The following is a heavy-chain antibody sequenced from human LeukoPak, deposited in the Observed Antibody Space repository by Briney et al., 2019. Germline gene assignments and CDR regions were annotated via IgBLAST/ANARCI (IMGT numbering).Heavy chain of an antibody. CDR3: ARLYVLRLGELSPNWFDP. D-gene: IGHD3-16*02. CDR1: GYSISSGYY. V-gene: IGHV4-38-2*02. J-gene: IGHJ5*02. Sequence: SETLSLTCTVSGYSISSGYYWGWIRQPPGKGLEWIGSIYHSGSTYYNPSLKSRVTISVDTSKNQFSLKLSSVTAADTAVYYCARLYVLRLGELSPNWFDPWGQGTLVTVSS. CDR2: IYHSGST.